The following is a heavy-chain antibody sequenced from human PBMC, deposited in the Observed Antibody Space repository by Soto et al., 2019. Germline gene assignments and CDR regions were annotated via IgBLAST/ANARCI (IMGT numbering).Heavy chain of an antibody. CDR2: IYYSGST. D-gene: IGHD5-18*01. CDR3: AREGGYGDTYYFDY. J-gene: IGHJ4*02. CDR1: GGSISSGGYY. V-gene: IGHV4-31*03. Sequence: PSETLSLTCTVSGGSISSGGYYWSWIRQHPGKGLEWIGYIYYSGSTYYNPSLKSRVTISVDTSKNQFSLKLSSVTAADTAVYYCAREGGYGDTYYFDYWGQGTLVTVSS.